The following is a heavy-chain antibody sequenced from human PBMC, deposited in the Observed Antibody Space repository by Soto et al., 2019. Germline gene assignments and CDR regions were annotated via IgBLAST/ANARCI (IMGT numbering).Heavy chain of an antibody. D-gene: IGHD6-6*01. V-gene: IGHV5-10-1*01. CDR1: GYSFASYW. J-gene: IGHJ4*02. CDR2: IDPSNSYT. CDR3: ARRYSSSSLPDY. Sequence: GESLKISCEGSGYSFASYWITWVRQVPGKGLEWVGRIDPSNSYTNYSPSFQGHATISADKSIGTAYLQWSSLTASDSAMYYCARRYSSSSLPDYWGQGTLVTVSS.